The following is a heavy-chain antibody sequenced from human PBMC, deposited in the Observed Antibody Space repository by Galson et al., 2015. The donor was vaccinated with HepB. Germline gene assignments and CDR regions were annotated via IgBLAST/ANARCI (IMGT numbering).Heavy chain of an antibody. CDR1: GFTFSSYG. CDR3: AKDHWKYGGLGELSETDY. J-gene: IGHJ4*02. Sequence: SLRLSCAASGFTFSSYGMHWVRQAPSKGLEWVAVISYDGSNKYYADSVKGRFTISRDNSKNTLYLQMNSLRAEDTAVYYCAKDHWKYGGLGELSETDYWGQGTLVTVSS. CDR2: ISYDGSNK. V-gene: IGHV3-30*18. D-gene: IGHD3-16*02.